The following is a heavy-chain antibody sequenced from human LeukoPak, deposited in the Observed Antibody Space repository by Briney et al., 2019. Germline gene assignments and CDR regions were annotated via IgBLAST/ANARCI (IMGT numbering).Heavy chain of an antibody. CDR1: GFTFSSYW. D-gene: IGHD6-19*01. CDR2: IKSDGSST. Sequence: GGSLRLSCEASGFTFSSYWMHWVRQAPGKGLVWVSRIKSDGSSTSQADSVKGRLTISRDNAKNTLYLQMNSLRAEDTAVYHCARGGWNYLDFWGQGALVTVSS. J-gene: IGHJ4*02. V-gene: IGHV3-74*01. CDR3: ARGGWNYLDF.